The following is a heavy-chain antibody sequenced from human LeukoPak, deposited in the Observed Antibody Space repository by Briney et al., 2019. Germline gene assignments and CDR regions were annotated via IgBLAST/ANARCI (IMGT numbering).Heavy chain of an antibody. V-gene: IGHV3-21*01. D-gene: IGHD2-2*02. CDR1: GFTFSSYS. CDR3: ARAFAIRGFDY. J-gene: IGHJ4*02. Sequence: PGGSLRLSCAASGFTFSSYSMNWVRQAPGKGLEWVSSISSSSSYIYYADSVKGRFTISRDNAKNSLYLQMNSLGAEDTAVYYCARAFAIRGFDYWGQGTLVTVSS. CDR2: ISSSSSYI.